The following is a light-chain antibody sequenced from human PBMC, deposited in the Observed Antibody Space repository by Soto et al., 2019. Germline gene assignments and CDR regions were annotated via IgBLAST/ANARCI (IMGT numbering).Light chain of an antibody. J-gene: IGKJ2*01. CDR1: QSVSSSY. V-gene: IGKV3-20*01. CDR2: GAS. CDR3: QQYGSSPYT. Sequence: EIVLTQSPGTLSLSPGERATLSCRASQSVSSSYLAWYQQKPGQAPRLLIYGASSRATGIPDRFSGSGSGTDFTLTISRLEPEDFAVYYWQQYGSSPYTFGQGTKLES.